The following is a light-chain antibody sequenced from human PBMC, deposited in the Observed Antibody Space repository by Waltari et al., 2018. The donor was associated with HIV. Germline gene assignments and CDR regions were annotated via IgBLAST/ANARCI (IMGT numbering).Light chain of an antibody. CDR3: QQYFTSPCT. CDR2: DAS. CDR1: KAISNN. J-gene: IGKJ1*01. V-gene: IGKV1-9*01. Sequence: IQLTQSPSFLSASVGDRVTITCRASKAISNNLAWYQQEPGKAPKLLMYDASTLHSGVPSRFSGSGSGTDFTLTIGCLQAGDFATYYCQQYFTSPCTFGQGTTVEI.